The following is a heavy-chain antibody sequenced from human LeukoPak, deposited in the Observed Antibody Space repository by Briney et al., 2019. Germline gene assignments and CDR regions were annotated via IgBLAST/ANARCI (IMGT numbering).Heavy chain of an antibody. Sequence: GGSLRLSCSSSGFTFLRNPMHWVRQAPGKGLEYVSSIGTNGISTYYADSVQDRFTISRDNSKNTLYLQMSSLRPEDTAVYYCVRGQEVIYTPTFDYWGRGAVVTVSS. CDR1: GFTFLRNP. D-gene: IGHD3-16*01. CDR3: VRGQEVIYTPTFDY. J-gene: IGHJ4*02. V-gene: IGHV3-64*03. CDR2: IGTNGIST.